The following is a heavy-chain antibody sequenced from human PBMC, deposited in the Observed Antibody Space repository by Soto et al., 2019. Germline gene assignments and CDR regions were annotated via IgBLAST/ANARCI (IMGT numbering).Heavy chain of an antibody. V-gene: IGHV4-34*01. J-gene: IGHJ6*03. CDR2: INHSGST. D-gene: IGHD3-3*01. CDR3: ARGQGDFWSGYASRVYYYYMDV. CDR1: GGSFSGYY. Sequence: PSKTLSLTCAVYGGSFSGYYWSWIRQPPGKGLEWIGEINHSGSTNYNPSLKSRVTISVDTSKNQFSLKLSSVTAADTAVYYCARGQGDFWSGYASRVYYYYMDVWGKGTTVTVSS.